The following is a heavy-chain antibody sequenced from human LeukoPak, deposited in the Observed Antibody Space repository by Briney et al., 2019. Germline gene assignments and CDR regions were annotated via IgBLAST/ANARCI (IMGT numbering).Heavy chain of an antibody. D-gene: IGHD2-2*01. CDR1: GGSISSGGYY. Sequence: PSETLSLTCTVSGGSISSGGYYWSWIRQHPGKGLERIGYIYYSGSTYYNPSLKSRVTISVDTSKNQFSLKLSSVTAADTAVYYCARGGVVVVPAAMDPWGQGTLVTVSS. V-gene: IGHV4-31*03. CDR3: ARGGVVVVPAAMDP. J-gene: IGHJ5*02. CDR2: IYYSGST.